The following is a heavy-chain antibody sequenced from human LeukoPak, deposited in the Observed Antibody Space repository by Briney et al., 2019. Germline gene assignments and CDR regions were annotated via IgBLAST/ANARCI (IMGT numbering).Heavy chain of an antibody. CDR3: ARGRSSSWYGYYYYGMDV. CDR2: INHSGST. V-gene: IGHV4-34*01. J-gene: IGHJ6*02. Sequence: PSETLSLTCAVYGGSFSGYYWSWIRQPPGKGLEWIGEINHSGSTNYNPSLKGRVTISVDTSKNQFSLKLSSVTAADTAVYYCARGRSSSWYGYYYYGMDVWGQGTTVTVSS. CDR1: GGSFSGYY. D-gene: IGHD6-13*01.